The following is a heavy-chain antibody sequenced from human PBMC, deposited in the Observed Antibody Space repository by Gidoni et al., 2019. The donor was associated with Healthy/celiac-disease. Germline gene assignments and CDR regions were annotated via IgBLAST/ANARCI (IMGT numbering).Heavy chain of an antibody. V-gene: IGHV1-46*01. D-gene: IGHD7-27*01. Sequence: QVQLVQSGAEVKKPGASVKVSCKASGYTFTSYYMPWVRQAPGQGLEWMGIINPSGGSTSYAQKFQGRVTMTRDTSTSTVYMELSSLRSEDTAVYYCAREGLTGDLDYWGQGTLVTVSS. J-gene: IGHJ4*02. CDR3: AREGLTGDLDY. CDR2: INPSGGST. CDR1: GYTFTSYY.